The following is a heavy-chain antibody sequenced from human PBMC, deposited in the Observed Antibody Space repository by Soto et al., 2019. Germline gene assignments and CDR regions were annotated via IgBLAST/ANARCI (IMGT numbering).Heavy chain of an antibody. D-gene: IGHD3-22*01. Sequence: SETLSLTCTVSGDSINNDDHFWTWIRQRPGQVLEGIGYIFYSGATYYNPSRKARVTIAIYKSRNYFSLDLTPVTAADTAVYYCITTNGAYSYASSYWGQGTLVTVSS. CDR2: IFYSGAT. V-gene: IGHV4-30-4*08. CDR3: ITTNGAYSYASSY. J-gene: IGHJ4*02. CDR1: GDSINNDDHF.